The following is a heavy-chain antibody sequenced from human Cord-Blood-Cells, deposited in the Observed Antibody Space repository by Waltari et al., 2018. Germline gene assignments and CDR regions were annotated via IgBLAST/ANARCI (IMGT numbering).Heavy chain of an antibody. V-gene: IGHV3-23*04. D-gene: IGHD1-26*01. J-gene: IGHJ4*02. CDR3: AKDSAGATDY. CDR2: ISGSGGST. CDR1: GFPSGRSP. Sequence: EVQLVGSGGGLVQPGGSLRLSCAAAGFPSGRSPMSRVRQAPGKGLEWVSAISGSGGSTYYADSVKGRFTISRDNSKNTLYLQMNSLRAEDTAVYYCAKDSAGATDYWGQGTLVTVSS.